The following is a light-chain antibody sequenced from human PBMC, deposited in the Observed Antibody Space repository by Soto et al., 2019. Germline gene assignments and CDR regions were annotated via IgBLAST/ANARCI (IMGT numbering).Light chain of an antibody. CDR1: QSLLLSNGYNY. Sequence: DIEMTQSPLSLPVTPGESASISCRASQSLLLSNGYNYVDWYMQKPGQPPQLLIYLGSNRAPGVTDRFSGSGSGTDFTLKISRVEAEDVGVFYCLKGVQTPRTFGQGTKVEIK. CDR2: LGS. CDR3: LKGVQTPRT. J-gene: IGKJ1*01. V-gene: IGKV2-28*01.